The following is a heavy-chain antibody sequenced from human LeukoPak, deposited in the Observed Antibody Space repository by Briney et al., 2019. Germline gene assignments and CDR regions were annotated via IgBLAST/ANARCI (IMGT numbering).Heavy chain of an antibody. J-gene: IGHJ5*02. Sequence: SETLSLTCAVYGGSFSGYYWSWIRQPPGKGLEWIGEINHSGSTNYNPTLKSRVTISVDTSKNQFSLKLSSVTAADTAVYYCARSRVYGSGSINWFDPWGQGTLVTVSS. V-gene: IGHV4-34*01. CDR2: INHSGST. CDR1: GGSFSGYY. CDR3: ARSRVYGSGSINWFDP. D-gene: IGHD3-10*01.